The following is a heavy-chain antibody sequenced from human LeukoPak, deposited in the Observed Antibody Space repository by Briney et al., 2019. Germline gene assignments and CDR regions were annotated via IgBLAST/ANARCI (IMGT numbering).Heavy chain of an antibody. CDR3: ARLRAAFDI. Sequence: EGSLRLSCAASGFTFSSYAMHWVRQAPGKGLEWVAVISYDGSNKYYADSVKGRFTISRDNSKNTLYLQMNSLRAEDTAVYYCARLRAAFDIWGQGTMVTVSS. J-gene: IGHJ3*02. CDR1: GFTFSSYA. V-gene: IGHV3-30*14. CDR2: ISYDGSNK.